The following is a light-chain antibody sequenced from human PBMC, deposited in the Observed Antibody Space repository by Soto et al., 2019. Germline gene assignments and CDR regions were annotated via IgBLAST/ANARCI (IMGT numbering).Light chain of an antibody. V-gene: IGKV1-13*02. CDR1: QGISSA. Sequence: AIQLTQSPSSLSASVGDRVTITCRASQGISSALAWYQQKPGKAPKLLIYDASSLESGVPSRFSGSGSGTDFTLTISSLQPEDFATYYCQQSTAFGQGTRLEIK. J-gene: IGKJ5*01. CDR2: DAS. CDR3: QQSTA.